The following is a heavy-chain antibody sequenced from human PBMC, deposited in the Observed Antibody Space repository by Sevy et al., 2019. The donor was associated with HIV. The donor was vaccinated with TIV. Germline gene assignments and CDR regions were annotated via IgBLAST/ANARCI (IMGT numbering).Heavy chain of an antibody. V-gene: IGHV3-30*02. CDR1: GFTFSSYG. J-gene: IGHJ6*02. CDR3: AKGGTYDFWSGPSYYYGMDV. Sequence: GGSLRLSCGASGFTFSSYGMHWVRQAPGKGLEWVAFIRYDGNNKYYAHSVKGRFTISRDKSKNTLYLQMNSLRAEDTAVYYCAKGGTYDFWSGPSYYYGMDVWGQGTTVTVSS. D-gene: IGHD3-3*01. CDR2: IRYDGNNK.